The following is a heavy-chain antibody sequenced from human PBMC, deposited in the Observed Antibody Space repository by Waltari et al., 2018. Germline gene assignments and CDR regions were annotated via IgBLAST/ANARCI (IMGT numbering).Heavy chain of an antibody. CDR3: ARDHSTSWSHDAYDV. CDR2: VYHSGAT. D-gene: IGHD2-2*01. CDR1: DQSIKSGFH. J-gene: IGHJ3*01. Sequence: QVKLQESGPGLVRPAETLSLTCLVSDQSIKSGFHWGWLRLPPGKGLEWIGWVYHSGATYYNPSLSSRVTISVDTSKNQVFLRLASVTAADTGMYYCARDHSTSWSHDAYDVWGPGTMVTVAS. V-gene: IGHV4-38-2*02.